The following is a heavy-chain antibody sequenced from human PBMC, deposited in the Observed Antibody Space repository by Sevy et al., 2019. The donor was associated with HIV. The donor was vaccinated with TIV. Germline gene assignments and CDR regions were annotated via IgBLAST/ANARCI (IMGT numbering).Heavy chain of an antibody. V-gene: IGHV3-74*01. CDR3: AREGDTVLVPTAVDAIDF. J-gene: IGHJ3*01. CDR1: GFTFSNYW. CDR2: IKSDGSNR. D-gene: IGHD2-2*01. Sequence: GGSLRLSCAASGFTFSNYWMHWVRQAPGKGLVWVSRIKSDGSNRVSSDSVKGRFFISRDNAKNLLYLQMNSLRAEDTAVYDCAREGDTVLVPTAVDAIDFWGQGTMVTVSS.